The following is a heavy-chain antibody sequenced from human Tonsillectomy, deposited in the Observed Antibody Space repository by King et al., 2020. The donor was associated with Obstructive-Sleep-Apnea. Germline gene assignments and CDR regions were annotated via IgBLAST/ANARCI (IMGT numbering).Heavy chain of an antibody. CDR2: IVLDDVK. Sequence: ITLKESGPTLVKTTQTLPLTRTFSWFSLSSYGVGFGLIRHVSGKALELLCVIVLDDVKLYIPPLKSRLTITQDTPKNQVVLTITSMDPFDTGTYYCVHSQITILDYFDYWGQGTLVTVSS. J-gene: IGHJ4*02. D-gene: IGHD3-9*01. CDR1: WFSLSSYGVG. CDR3: VHSQITILDYFDY. V-gene: IGHV2-5*02.